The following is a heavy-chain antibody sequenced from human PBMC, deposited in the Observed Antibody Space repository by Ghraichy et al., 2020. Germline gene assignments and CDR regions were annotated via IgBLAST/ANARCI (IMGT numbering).Heavy chain of an antibody. CDR2: ISANGGTT. CDR1: GFSFSYYA. D-gene: IGHD7-27*01. Sequence: GGSLRLSCAASGFSFSYYAMTWVRQAPGKGLEWVSTISANGGTTYHADSVMGRFIVSRDRSNNTLFLHMNSLRPEDTAVYYCAKDRWGSDGYFDAWGRGSLVVVSS. CDR3: AKDRWGSDGYFDA. V-gene: IGHV3-23*01. J-gene: IGHJ2*01.